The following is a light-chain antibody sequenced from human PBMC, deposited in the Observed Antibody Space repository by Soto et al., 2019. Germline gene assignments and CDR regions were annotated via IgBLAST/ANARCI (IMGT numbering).Light chain of an antibody. V-gene: IGLV1-40*01. J-gene: IGLJ2*01. Sequence: QSVLTQPPSVSGAPGQRVTISCTGSNSNIGAGYDVHWYQQLPGTAPKLLIYYNNIRPSGVPDRFSDSKSGTSASLAITGLQAEDESDYYCCSYAGRNTLLFGGGTKLTLL. CDR3: CSYAGRNTLL. CDR2: YNN. CDR1: NSNIGAGYD.